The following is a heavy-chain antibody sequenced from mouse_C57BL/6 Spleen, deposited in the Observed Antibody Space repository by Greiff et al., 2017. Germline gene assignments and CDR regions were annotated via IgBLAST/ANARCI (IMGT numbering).Heavy chain of an antibody. J-gene: IGHJ1*03. CDR1: GYAFSSSW. CDR3: ARFYSIYWYFDV. CDR2: IYPGDGDT. Sequence: VQLQQSGPELVKPGASVKISCKASGYAFSSSWMNWVKQRPGKGLEWIGRIYPGDGDTNYNGKFKGKATLTADKSSSTAYMKRSSLTSEDSAVYFCARFYSIYWYFDVWGTGTTVTVSS. D-gene: IGHD2-5*01. V-gene: IGHV1-82*01.